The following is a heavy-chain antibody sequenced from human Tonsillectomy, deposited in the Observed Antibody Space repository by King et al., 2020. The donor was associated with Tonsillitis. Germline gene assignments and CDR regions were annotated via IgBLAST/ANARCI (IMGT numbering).Heavy chain of an antibody. CDR3: ARDRGVVLYFAELWDGMDV. Sequence: DVQLVESGGGLVQPGGSLRLSCAASGFTFSSYWMTWVRQAPGKGLEWVANIKRDGSERFYVDSVKGRFTISRDNAKNSLYLQMNSLRAEDTAVYYCARDRGVVLYFAELWDGMDVWGQGTTVTVSS. D-gene: IGHD3-10*01. CDR2: IKRDGSER. V-gene: IGHV3-7*03. CDR1: GFTFSSYW. J-gene: IGHJ6*02.